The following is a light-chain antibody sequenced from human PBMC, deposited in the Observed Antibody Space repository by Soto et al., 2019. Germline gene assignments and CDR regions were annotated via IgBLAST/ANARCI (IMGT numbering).Light chain of an antibody. V-gene: IGLV2-11*01. CDR2: DVS. CDR1: SSDVGTYNY. CDR3: CSYAGSYTLV. J-gene: IGLJ2*01. Sequence: QSVLTQPRSVSGSPEQSVTFSCTGTSSDVGTYNYVSWYQQHPGKAPKLMIYDVSKRPSGVPDRFSGSKSGNTASLTISGLQAEDEADYYCCSYAGSYTLVFGGGTKLTVL.